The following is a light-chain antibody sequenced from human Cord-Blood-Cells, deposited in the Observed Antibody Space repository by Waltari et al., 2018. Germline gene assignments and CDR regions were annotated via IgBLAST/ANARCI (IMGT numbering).Light chain of an antibody. V-gene: IGLV2-14*01. J-gene: IGLJ2*01. CDR1: SSDVGGSNY. CDR2: DVS. CDR3: SSYTSSSTVV. Sequence: QSALPQPASVPGYNAQSITISCTGTSSDVGGSNYVSWYQQHPGKAPKLMIYDVSNRPSGVSNRFSGSKSGNTASLTISGLQAEDEADYYCSSYTSSSTVVFGGGTKLTVL.